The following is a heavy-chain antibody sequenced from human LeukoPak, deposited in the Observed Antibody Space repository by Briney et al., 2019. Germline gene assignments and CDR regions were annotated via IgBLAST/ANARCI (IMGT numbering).Heavy chain of an antibody. CDR1: GYTLTELS. Sequence: AAVKVSCKVSGYTLTELSMHWVRQAPGKGLEWMGGFDPEDGETIYAQKFQGRVTMTRDTSTSTVYMKLSSLRSEDTAVYYCARHYYGSGSYHRESYGMDVWGQGTTVTVSS. CDR2: FDPEDGET. CDR3: ARHYYGSGSYHRESYGMDV. D-gene: IGHD3-10*01. V-gene: IGHV1-24*01. J-gene: IGHJ6*02.